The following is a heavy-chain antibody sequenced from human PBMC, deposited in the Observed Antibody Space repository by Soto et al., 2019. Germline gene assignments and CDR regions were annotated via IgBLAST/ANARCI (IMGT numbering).Heavy chain of an antibody. CDR1: GFTFSTYA. V-gene: IGHV3-23*01. Sequence: EVQLLESGGTLVQPGGSLTLSCAASGFTFSTYAMAWVRQAPGQGLEWVSGVSASGLNTDYADPVKGRFYISRDNSKNTVSLHMNSLRAEATALYYCAKDRPRRTSRYFVDYWGQGTPVTVSS. CDR3: AKDRPRRTSRYFVDY. J-gene: IGHJ4*02. D-gene: IGHD3-16*02. CDR2: VSASGLNT.